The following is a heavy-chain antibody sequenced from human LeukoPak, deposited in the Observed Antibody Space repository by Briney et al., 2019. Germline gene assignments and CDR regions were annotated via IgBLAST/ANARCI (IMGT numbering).Heavy chain of an antibody. D-gene: IGHD3/OR15-3a*01. V-gene: IGHV1-2*06. CDR3: GRDLGLDAFDI. CDR1: GYTFTGYY. J-gene: IGHJ3*02. CDR2: INPDNSGT. Sequence: ASVTVSCMASGYTFTGYYMHWLRQAPGRGREWMGRINPDNSGTNYGQKFQGRVPMTRETSISTAYMELSRRGSDDTAVDGFGRDLGLDAFDIWGQGTVITVS.